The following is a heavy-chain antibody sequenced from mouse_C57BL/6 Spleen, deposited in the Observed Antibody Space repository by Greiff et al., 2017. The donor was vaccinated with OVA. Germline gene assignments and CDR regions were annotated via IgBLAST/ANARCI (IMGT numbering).Heavy chain of an antibody. CDR1: GYTFTDYE. Sequence: QVQLQQSGAELVRPGASVTLSCKASGYTFTDYEMHWVKQTPVHGLEWIGAIDPETGGTAYNQKFKGEAILTADKSSSTAYMELRSLTSEDSAVYYCTTIYYYGSSYEYWGQGTTLTVSS. V-gene: IGHV1-15*01. J-gene: IGHJ2*01. CDR2: IDPETGGT. D-gene: IGHD1-1*01. CDR3: TTIYYYGSSYEY.